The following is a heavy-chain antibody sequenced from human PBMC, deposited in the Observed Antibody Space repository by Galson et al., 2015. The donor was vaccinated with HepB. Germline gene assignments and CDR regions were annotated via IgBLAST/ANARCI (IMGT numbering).Heavy chain of an antibody. CDR2: ISSSSSYT. Sequence: SLRLSCAAPGFTFSDYYMSWIRQAPGKGLEWVSYISSSSSYTNYADSVKGRFTISRDNAKNSLYLQMNSLRAEDTAVYYCARVLSAGSYSNWGAFDIWGQGTMVTVSS. J-gene: IGHJ3*02. CDR3: ARVLSAGSYSNWGAFDI. D-gene: IGHD1-26*01. V-gene: IGHV3-11*06. CDR1: GFTFSDYY.